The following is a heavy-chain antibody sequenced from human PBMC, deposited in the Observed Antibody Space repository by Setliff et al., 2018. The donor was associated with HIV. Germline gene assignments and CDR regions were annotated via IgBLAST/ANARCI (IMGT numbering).Heavy chain of an antibody. V-gene: IGHV4-4*08. CDR3: ARCYYNFWSGYPLDYMDV. CDR2: IYTSWST. Sequence: SETLSLTCTVSGGSMSTYYWSWIRQPPGKGLEWIGYIYTSWSTNYNPSLRGRVTISVDTSKNQFSLKLSSVPAEDTAVYSCARCYYNFWSGYPLDYMDVWGKGTTVTVSS. CDR1: GGSMSTYY. D-gene: IGHD3-3*01. J-gene: IGHJ6*03.